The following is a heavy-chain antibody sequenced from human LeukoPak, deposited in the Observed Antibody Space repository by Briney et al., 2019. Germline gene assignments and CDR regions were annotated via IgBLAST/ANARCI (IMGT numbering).Heavy chain of an antibody. D-gene: IGHD6-25*01. V-gene: IGHV4-61*01. Sequence: SETLSLTCTVSGGSVSSGSYYWSWIRQPPGKGLEWIGYIYYSGSTNYNPSLKSRVIISVDTSKNQFSLKLSSVTAADTAVYYCARADEAAVDTPFDYWGQGTLVTVSS. CDR2: IYYSGST. CDR1: GGSVSSGSYY. J-gene: IGHJ4*02. CDR3: ARADEAAVDTPFDY.